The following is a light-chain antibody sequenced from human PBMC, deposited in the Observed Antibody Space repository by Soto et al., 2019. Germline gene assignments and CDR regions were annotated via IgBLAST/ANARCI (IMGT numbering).Light chain of an antibody. V-gene: IGLV2-14*01. J-gene: IGLJ2*01. CDR1: SSDVGGYNH. CDR3: SSYKRGATLV. Sequence: QSALTQPASVSGSPGQSITISCTGTSSDVGGYNHVAWYQQYPGKAPKLIIFEVSDRPSGISNRFSGSKSANTASRSISGLQAEDEADYYCSSYKRGATLVFGGGTKLTVL. CDR2: EVS.